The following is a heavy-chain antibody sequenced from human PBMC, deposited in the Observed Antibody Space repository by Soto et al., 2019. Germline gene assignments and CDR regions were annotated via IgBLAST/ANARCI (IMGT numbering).Heavy chain of an antibody. D-gene: IGHD2-21*02. CDR2: IYYSGST. J-gene: IGHJ5*02. CDR1: GGSISIISYY. V-gene: IGHV4-39*01. CDR3: ASSYCGGDCYKNWFDP. Sequence: QLQLQESGPGLVKPSETLSLTCTVSGGSISIISYYWGWIRPPPGKGLEWIGSIYYSGSTDYNPSLKSRVTISVDTSKHQFSLKLSSVTAADTAVYYCASSYCGGDCYKNWFDPWGQGTLVTVTS.